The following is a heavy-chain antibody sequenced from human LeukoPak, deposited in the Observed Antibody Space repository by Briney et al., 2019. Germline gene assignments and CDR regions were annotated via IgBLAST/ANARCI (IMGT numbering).Heavy chain of an antibody. V-gene: IGHV3-15*01. CDR1: GFTFNKAW. CDR3: TTATGGYGPSGY. J-gene: IGHJ4*02. D-gene: IGHD5-12*01. CDR2: IKSKTDGGTT. Sequence: PGGSLRLSCAASGFTFNKAWMSWVREAPGKGLEWVGRIKSKTDGGTTDYAAPVKGRFTISRDDSKNTLYLQMNSLKTEDTAVYYCTTATGGYGPSGYWGQGTLVTVSS.